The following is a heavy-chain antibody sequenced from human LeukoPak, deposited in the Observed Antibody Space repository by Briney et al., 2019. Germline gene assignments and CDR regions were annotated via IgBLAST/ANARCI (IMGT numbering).Heavy chain of an antibody. Sequence: GGSLRLSCAASGFTFSDSGMHWVRQAPGKGLEWVAVIWYDGSNRYYADSVKGRFTISRDDSENTPYLQMNSLRAEDTAVYYCARDRGSGSYSLDYWGQGTLVTVSS. V-gene: IGHV3-33*01. D-gene: IGHD3-10*01. J-gene: IGHJ4*02. CDR3: ARDRGSGSYSLDY. CDR2: IWYDGSNR. CDR1: GFTFSDSG.